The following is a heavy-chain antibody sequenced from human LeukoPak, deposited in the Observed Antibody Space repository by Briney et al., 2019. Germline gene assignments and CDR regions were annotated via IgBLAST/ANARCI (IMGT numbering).Heavy chain of an antibody. J-gene: IGHJ4*02. CDR2: INHSGST. CDR1: GGSFSGYY. CDR3: ARAVAGTSY. Sequence: SETLSLTCAVYGGSFSGYYWSWTRQPPGKGLEWIGEINHSGSTNYNPSLKSRVTISVDTSKNQFSLKLSSVTAADTAVYYCARAVAGTSYWGQGTLVTVSS. V-gene: IGHV4-34*01. D-gene: IGHD6-19*01.